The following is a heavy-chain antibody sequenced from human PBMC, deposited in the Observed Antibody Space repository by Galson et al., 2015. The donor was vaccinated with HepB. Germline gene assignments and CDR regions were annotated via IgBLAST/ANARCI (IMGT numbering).Heavy chain of an antibody. J-gene: IGHJ4*02. CDR3: ARAFGGVIGPFDS. D-gene: IGHD3-16*02. CDR1: QFTFSIYS. CDR2: ISSSSSPI. V-gene: IGHV3-48*02. Sequence: SLRLSCAASQFTFSIYSMNWVRQAPRKGLEWLSYISSSSSPIYYADSVKGRFTISRDNAKNSLYLQMNSLRDEDTAVYYCARAFGGVIGPFDSWGQGTLVTVSS.